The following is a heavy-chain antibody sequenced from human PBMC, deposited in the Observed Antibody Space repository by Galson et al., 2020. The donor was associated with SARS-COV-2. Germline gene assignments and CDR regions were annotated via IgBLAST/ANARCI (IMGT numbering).Heavy chain of an antibody. D-gene: IGHD2-2*01. Sequence: GGSLRLSCAASGFPFSSYGMHWVRQAPGKGLEWVAVISYDGSNKYYADSVKGRFTISRDNSKNTLYLQMNSLRAEDTAVYYCAKEGIDCSSTSCYEGWVYYYYGMDVWGQGTTVTVSS. V-gene: IGHV3-30*18. CDR3: AKEGIDCSSTSCYEGWVYYYYGMDV. CDR1: GFPFSSYG. J-gene: IGHJ6*02. CDR2: ISYDGSNK.